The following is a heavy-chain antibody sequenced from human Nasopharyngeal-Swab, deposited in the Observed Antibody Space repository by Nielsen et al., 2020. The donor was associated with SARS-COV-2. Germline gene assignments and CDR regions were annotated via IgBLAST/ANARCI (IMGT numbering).Heavy chain of an antibody. CDR2: IFYSGTT. CDR1: GGSISSRDNY. J-gene: IGHJ4*02. V-gene: IGHV4-61*08. Sequence: SETLSLTCTVSGGSISSRDNYWSWVRQHPGKGLEWIGYIFYSGTTYYNPSFKSRVTISVDTSKNQFSLKLSSLTAADTAVYYCARSGYSSSWNFDYWGQGTLVTVSS. D-gene: IGHD6-13*01. CDR3: ARSGYSSSWNFDY.